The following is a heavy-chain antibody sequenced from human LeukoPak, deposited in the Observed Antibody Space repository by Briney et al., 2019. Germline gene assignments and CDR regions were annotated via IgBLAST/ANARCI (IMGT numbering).Heavy chain of an antibody. CDR3: ARLPGYYYYMDV. V-gene: IGHV4-39*01. CDR2: IYYSAST. J-gene: IGHJ6*03. CDR1: GPSISSRSYY. Sequence: SETLSLTCSLYGPSISSRSYYWVWLREPPGKGLEWFGSIYYSASTYYNPSLKTRVTISVDMSKNQFSLNLTSVTAADTAVYYCARLPGYYYYMDVWGKGTTVTVSS.